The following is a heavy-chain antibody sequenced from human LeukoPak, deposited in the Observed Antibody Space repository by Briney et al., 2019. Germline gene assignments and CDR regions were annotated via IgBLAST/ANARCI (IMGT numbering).Heavy chain of an antibody. V-gene: IGHV4-61*01. Sequence: SETLSLTCTVSGGSISSSSYYWSWIRQPPGKGLEWIGYIYYSGSTNYNPSLKSRVTISVDTSKNQFSLKLSSVTAADTAVYYCAREIRPLWFGESFIWFDPWGQGTLVTVSS. J-gene: IGHJ5*02. CDR1: GGSISSSSYY. D-gene: IGHD3-10*01. CDR2: IYYSGST. CDR3: AREIRPLWFGESFIWFDP.